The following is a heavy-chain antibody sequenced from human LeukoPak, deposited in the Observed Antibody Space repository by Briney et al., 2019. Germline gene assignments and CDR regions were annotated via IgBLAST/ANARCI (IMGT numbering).Heavy chain of an antibody. CDR2: ITINGGST. D-gene: IGHD4-17*01. CDR1: GFTFSTHA. V-gene: IGHV3-64*01. J-gene: IGHJ6*02. CDR3: YASTDYYYYYGLDV. Sequence: GGSLRLSCVASGFTFSTHAMHWVRQAPGKGLEYVSGITINGGSTYYLNSVKGRFTVSRDNSKNTLFLQMGSLRAEDMAVYGDYASTDYYYYYGLDVWGQGTTVTVSS.